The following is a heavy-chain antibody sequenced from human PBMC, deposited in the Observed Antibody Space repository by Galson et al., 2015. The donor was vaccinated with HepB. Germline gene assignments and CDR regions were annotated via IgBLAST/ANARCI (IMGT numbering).Heavy chain of an antibody. CDR3: TTVRWLYSDYYYYMDV. Sequence: SLRLSCAASGFTFSNARMSWVRQAPGKGLEWVGRIKTKTDGGTTDYGAPVKGRFTISRDDSKSTLYLQVNSLKTEDTAVYYCTTVRWLYSDYYYYMDVWGKGTTVTVSS. J-gene: IGHJ6*03. CDR2: IKTKTDGGTT. D-gene: IGHD5-24*01. V-gene: IGHV3-15*01. CDR1: GFTFSNAR.